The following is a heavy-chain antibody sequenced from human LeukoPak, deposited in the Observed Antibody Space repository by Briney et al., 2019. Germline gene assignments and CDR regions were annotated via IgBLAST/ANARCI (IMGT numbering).Heavy chain of an antibody. J-gene: IGHJ4*02. Sequence: GGSLRLSCAASGFTFSSYWMSWVRQAPGKGLEWVANIKQDGSEEYYVDSVKGRFTISRDNAKNSLYLQMNSLRAEDTAVYYCARQVDYSNYGFDYWGQGTLVTVSS. V-gene: IGHV3-7*01. CDR1: GFTFSSYW. D-gene: IGHD4-11*01. CDR2: IKQDGSEE. CDR3: ARQVDYSNYGFDY.